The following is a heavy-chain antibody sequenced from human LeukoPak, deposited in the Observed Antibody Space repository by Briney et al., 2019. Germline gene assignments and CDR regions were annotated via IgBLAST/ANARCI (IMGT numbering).Heavy chain of an antibody. Sequence: GGSLRLSCAASGFTFSIYPMTWFRQAPGKGPDWVSAILGSGDGTYYAGSVKGRFTVSRDNSKNTLHLHMNSLRAEDTAVYYCAKRLYSTDWSAFDVWGRGTMVSVSS. CDR3: AKRLYSTDWSAFDV. D-gene: IGHD6-19*01. J-gene: IGHJ3*01. CDR1: GFTFSIYP. CDR2: ILGSGDGT. V-gene: IGHV3-23*01.